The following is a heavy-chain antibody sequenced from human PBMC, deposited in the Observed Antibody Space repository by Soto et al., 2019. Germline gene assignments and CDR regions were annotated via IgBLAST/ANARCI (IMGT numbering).Heavy chain of an antibody. D-gene: IGHD2-15*01. V-gene: IGHV5-51*01. CDR1: GYSFTSYW. CDR3: ARGYCSGGSCYSRTYYYYYYMDV. Sequence: GESLKISCKGSGYSFTSYWIGWVRQMPGKGLEWMGIIYPGDSDTRYSPSFQGQVTISADKSISTAYLQWSSLKASDTAMYYCARGYCSGGSCYSRTYYYYYYMDVWGKGTTVTVSS. J-gene: IGHJ6*03. CDR2: IYPGDSDT.